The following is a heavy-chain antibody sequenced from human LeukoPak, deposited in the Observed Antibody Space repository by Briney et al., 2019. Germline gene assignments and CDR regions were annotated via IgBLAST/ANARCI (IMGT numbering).Heavy chain of an antibody. Sequence: GGSLRLSCAASGFTFSTFWMSWVRQAPGRGLEWVANIKSDGSEKYYVDSMKGRFTVSRDNAKNSLYLQMDSLRAEDTAVYYCARGGTFVSDYWGQGTLVTVSS. D-gene: IGHD1-1*01. J-gene: IGHJ4*02. CDR1: GFTFSTFW. CDR3: ARGGTFVSDY. CDR2: IKSDGSEK. V-gene: IGHV3-7*01.